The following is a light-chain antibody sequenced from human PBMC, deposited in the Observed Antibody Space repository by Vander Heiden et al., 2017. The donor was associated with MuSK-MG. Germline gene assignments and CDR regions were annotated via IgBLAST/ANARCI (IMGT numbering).Light chain of an antibody. Sequence: QSALTQPASGSGSPGPPITISCPGTRGDIGTYDYVSWYQQFPGKAPKLLIYEVNRRPAGVSDRFSGSKSANTASLTISGLQAEDDADYYCSSFTTSKTMIFGGGTKVTVL. CDR2: EVN. V-gene: IGLV2-14*01. CDR1: RGDIGTYDY. CDR3: SSFTTSKTMI. J-gene: IGLJ2*01.